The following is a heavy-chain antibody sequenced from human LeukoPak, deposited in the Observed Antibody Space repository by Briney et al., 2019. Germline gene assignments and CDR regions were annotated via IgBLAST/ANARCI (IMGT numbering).Heavy chain of an antibody. J-gene: IGHJ4*02. Sequence: PRGSLRLSCAASGFPFNSYGMHWVRQAPGKGLEWVAFIRNDGGNKYSADSVKGRFTISRDNSKNTLYLQMDSLRPEDTAVYYCAKDPTYYYDSSGPDYWGQGTLVTVSS. CDR1: GFPFNSYG. CDR2: IRNDGGNK. D-gene: IGHD3-22*01. V-gene: IGHV3-30*02. CDR3: AKDPTYYYDSSGPDY.